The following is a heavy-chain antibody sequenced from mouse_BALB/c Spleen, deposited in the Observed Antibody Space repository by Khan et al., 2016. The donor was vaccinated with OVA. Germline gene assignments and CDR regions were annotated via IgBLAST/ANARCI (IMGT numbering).Heavy chain of an antibody. CDR3: ASHLTGSFAY. D-gene: IGHD4-1*01. CDR1: GFTFSSYS. J-gene: IGHJ3*01. CDR2: ISSGGDYT. Sequence: EVELVESGGDLVKPGGSLKLSCAASGFTFSSYSMSWVRQTPDKRLEWVATISSGGDYTYYPDSVTGRFTLSRDNAKNTLYLQMSSLKSEDTAMYYCASHLTGSFAYWGQGTLVTVSA. V-gene: IGHV5-6*01.